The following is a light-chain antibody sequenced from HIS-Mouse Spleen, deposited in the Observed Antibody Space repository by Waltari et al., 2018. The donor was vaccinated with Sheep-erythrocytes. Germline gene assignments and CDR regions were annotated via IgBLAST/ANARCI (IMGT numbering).Light chain of an antibody. V-gene: IGLV2-23*01. J-gene: IGLJ3*02. CDR2: EGS. CDR3: CSYAGSSTPWV. Sequence: QSALTQPASVSGSPGQSIPIPCTGTSRDGRSYHLVSCYQQHPGKAPKLMIYEGSKRPSGVSNRFSGSKSGNTASLTISGLQAEDEADYYCCSYAGSSTPWVFGGGTKLTVL. CDR1: SRDGRSYHL.